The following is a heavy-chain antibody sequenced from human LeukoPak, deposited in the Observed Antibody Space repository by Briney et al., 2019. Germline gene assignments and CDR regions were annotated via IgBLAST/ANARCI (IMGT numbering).Heavy chain of an antibody. V-gene: IGHV3-11*01. D-gene: IGHD5-18*01. CDR1: GFTFSDYY. Sequence: GGSLRLSCAASGFTFSDYYMSWIRQAPGKGLEWVSYISSSSSTIYYADSVKGRFTISRDSAKNSLYLQMNSLRAEDTAVYYCARAYSYGFPSTFDYWGQGTLVTVSS. J-gene: IGHJ4*02. CDR2: ISSSSSTI. CDR3: ARAYSYGFPSTFDY.